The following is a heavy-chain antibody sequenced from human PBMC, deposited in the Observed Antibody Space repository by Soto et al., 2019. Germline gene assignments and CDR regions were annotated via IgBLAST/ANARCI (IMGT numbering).Heavy chain of an antibody. D-gene: IGHD2-2*01. Sequence: ASVKVSCKASGYTFTSYCISWVRQAPGQGLEWMGWISAYNGNTNYAQKLQGRVTMTTDTSTSTAYMELRSLRSDDTAVYYCARDQAPDIVVVPAAIEPWGQGAAVTVSS. V-gene: IGHV1-18*01. CDR1: GYTFTSYC. J-gene: IGHJ4*02. CDR3: ARDQAPDIVVVPAAIEP. CDR2: ISAYNGNT.